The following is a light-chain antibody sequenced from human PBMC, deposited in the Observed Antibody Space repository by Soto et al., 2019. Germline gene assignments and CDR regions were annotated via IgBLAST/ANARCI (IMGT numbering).Light chain of an antibody. V-gene: IGKV3-11*01. CDR2: DAS. J-gene: IGKJ3*01. Sequence: DIVMTQSPATLSFSRGGRATLSCMASQSISDTLAWYQQKPGQANRLLIYDASNRATGIKARFSGSGSGTDFTITIRSMENEDFAVYYCQKRTNWPLTCGPGNKVDIK. CDR3: QKRTNWPLT. CDR1: QSISDT.